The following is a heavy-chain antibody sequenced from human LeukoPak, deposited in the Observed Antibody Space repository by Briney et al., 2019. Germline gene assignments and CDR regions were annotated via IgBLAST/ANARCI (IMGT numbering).Heavy chain of an antibody. D-gene: IGHD2-2*01. CDR2: INPNSGGT. CDR1: GYTFTGYY. V-gene: IGHV1-2*04. Sequence: ASVKVSCKASGYTFTGYYMHWVRQAPGQGLEWMGWINPNSGGTNYAQKFQGWVTMTRDTSISTAYMELSRLRSDDTAVYYCARCGPQQDDYCSSTSCYYWFDSWGQGTLVTVSS. CDR3: ARCGPQQDDYCSSTSCYYWFDS. J-gene: IGHJ5*01.